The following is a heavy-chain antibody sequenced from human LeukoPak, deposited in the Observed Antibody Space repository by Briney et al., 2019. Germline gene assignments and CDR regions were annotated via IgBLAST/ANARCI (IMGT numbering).Heavy chain of an antibody. CDR1: GGSISSYY. CDR3: ARDRGAYGDYNYFDY. D-gene: IGHD4-17*01. Sequence: SETLSLTCTVSGGSISSYYWSWIRQPPGKGLEWIGYIYYTGSTNSNPSLKSRVTISVDTSKNQFSLRLSSVTAADTAVYFCARDRGAYGDYNYFDYXGXGTLVTVSS. CDR2: IYYTGST. J-gene: IGHJ4*02. V-gene: IGHV4-59*01.